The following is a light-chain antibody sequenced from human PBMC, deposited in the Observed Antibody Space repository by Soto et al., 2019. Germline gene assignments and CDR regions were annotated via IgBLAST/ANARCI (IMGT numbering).Light chain of an antibody. V-gene: IGKV3-20*01. CDR1: QSVSSSY. Sequence: EIVLTQSPGTLSLSPGERATLSCRASQSVSSSYLAWYQQKPGQAPRLLIYDSSNRATGIPARFSGSGSGTDFTLTISSLEPEDFAVYYCQQYGSSPPETFGQGTKVDIK. CDR3: QQYGSSPPET. CDR2: DSS. J-gene: IGKJ1*01.